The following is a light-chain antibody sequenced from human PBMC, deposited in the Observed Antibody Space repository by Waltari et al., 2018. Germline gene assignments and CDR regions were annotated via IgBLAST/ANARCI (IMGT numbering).Light chain of an antibody. CDR2: DVS. CDR1: SSDVGGYNY. J-gene: IGLJ1*01. CDR3: CSYAGSRYTYV. V-gene: IGLV2-11*01. Sequence: QSALTQPRSVSGSPGQSVTISCPGTSSDVGGYNYVSWYQQHPGKAPKLMIYDVSKRPSGVPDRFSGSKSGNTASLTISGLQAEDEADYYCCSYAGSRYTYVFGTGTKVTVL.